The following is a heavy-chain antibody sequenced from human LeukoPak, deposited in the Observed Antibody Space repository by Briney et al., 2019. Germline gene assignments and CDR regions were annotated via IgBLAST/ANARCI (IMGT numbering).Heavy chain of an antibody. V-gene: IGHV1-18*01. J-gene: IGHJ4*02. Sequence: VSVKVSCKASGYSVTTYGIAWVRQASGRGLEWMGWISFYNGNTKYAQKYQGRVTMTTDTSTSTAYMELRSLRSDDTAVYYCARGVSARWVDYWGQGTLVTVSS. CDR1: GYSVTTYG. CDR3: ARGVSARWVDY. D-gene: IGHD4/OR15-4a*01. CDR2: ISFYNGNT.